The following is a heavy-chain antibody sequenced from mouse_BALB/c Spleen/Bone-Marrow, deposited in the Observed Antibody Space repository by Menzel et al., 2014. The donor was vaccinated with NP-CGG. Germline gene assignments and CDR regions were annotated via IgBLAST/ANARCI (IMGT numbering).Heavy chain of an antibody. Sequence: QVQLQQPGAELVRPGTSVKVSCKASGYAFTNYLIEWVKQRPGQGLEWIGVINPGSGGTNYNEKFKGKATLTADKSSSTAYMQLSSLTSDDSAVYFCARRYDYDLDFWNQTATPTVSS. D-gene: IGHD2-4*01. J-gene: IGHJ2*01. CDR1: GYAFTNYL. CDR3: ARRYDYDLDF. V-gene: IGHV1-54*01. CDR2: INPGSGGT.